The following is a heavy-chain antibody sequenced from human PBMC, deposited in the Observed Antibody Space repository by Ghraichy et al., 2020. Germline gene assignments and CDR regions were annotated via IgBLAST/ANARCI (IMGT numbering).Heavy chain of an antibody. V-gene: IGHV4-59*01. Sequence: SETLSLTCTVSGGSISSYYWSWIRQPPGKGLEWIGYIYYNGSTNYNPSLKSRVTISVDTSKNQFSLKLSSVTAADTAVYYCARDRGLGYSSSSGRYYYYYMDVWGKGTTVTVSS. J-gene: IGHJ6*03. D-gene: IGHD6-6*01. CDR3: ARDRGLGYSSSSGRYYYYYMDV. CDR1: GGSISSYY. CDR2: IYYNGST.